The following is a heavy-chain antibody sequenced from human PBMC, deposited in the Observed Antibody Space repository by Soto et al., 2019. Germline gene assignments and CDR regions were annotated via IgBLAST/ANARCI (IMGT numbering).Heavy chain of an antibody. CDR1: GYSFTSYW. CDR3: ARSQQQLGTYYYYYGMDV. J-gene: IGHJ6*02. CDR2: IYPGDSDT. Sequence: GESLKISCKGSGYSFTSYWIGWVRQMPGKGLEWMGIIYPGDSDTRYSPSFQGQVTISADKSISTAYLQWSSLKASDPAMYYCARSQQQLGTYYYYYGMDVWGQGTTVTVSS. V-gene: IGHV5-51*01. D-gene: IGHD6-13*01.